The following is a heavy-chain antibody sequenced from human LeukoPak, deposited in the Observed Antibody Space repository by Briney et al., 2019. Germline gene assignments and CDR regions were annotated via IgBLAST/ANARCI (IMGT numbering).Heavy chain of an antibody. D-gene: IGHD3-22*01. CDR3: ARDLPRRSYYDSSGYYKDAFDI. J-gene: IGHJ3*02. V-gene: IGHV1-18*01. CDR2: ISAYNGNT. Sequence: ASVKVSCKASGYTFTSYGISWVRQAPGQGLEWMGWISAYNGNTNYAQKLQGRVTMTTDTSTSTAYMELRSLRSDDTAVYYCARDLPRRSYYDSSGYYKDAFDIWGQGTMVTVSS. CDR1: GYTFTSYG.